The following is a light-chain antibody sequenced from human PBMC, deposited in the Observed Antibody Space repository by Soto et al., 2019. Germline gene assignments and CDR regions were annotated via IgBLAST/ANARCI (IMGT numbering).Light chain of an antibody. V-gene: IGKV3-11*01. Sequence: EIVLTQSPVTLSLSLGERVTLSCRASQSIGSYLGWLQQKPGQAPRLLIYDASKRATGIPGRFSGSGSGTDFTLTISSLEPEDFAVYYCHQRRNSITFGKGTRLEI. J-gene: IGKJ5*01. CDR2: DAS. CDR1: QSIGSY. CDR3: HQRRNSIT.